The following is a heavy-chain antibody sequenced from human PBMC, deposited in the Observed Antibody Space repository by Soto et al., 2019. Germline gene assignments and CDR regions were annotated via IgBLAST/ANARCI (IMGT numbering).Heavy chain of an antibody. D-gene: IGHD1-1*01. CDR1: GYSFTKYH. Sequence: QVQLVQSGAEVKKPGASVKVSCKASGYSFTKYHMHWVRQAPGQGLEWMGWINPGSGVTNQAQKFQGRVTMTRDTSITTTYMELNSLTSADTAVYYCARVAGHKNARLDTWGQGALVAVSS. CDR2: INPGSGVT. V-gene: IGHV1-2*02. J-gene: IGHJ1*01. CDR3: ARVAGHKNARLDT.